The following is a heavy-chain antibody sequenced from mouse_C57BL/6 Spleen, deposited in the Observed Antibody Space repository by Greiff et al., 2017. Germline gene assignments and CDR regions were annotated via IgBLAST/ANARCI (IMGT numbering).Heavy chain of an antibody. CDR2: IYPGDGDT. V-gene: IGHV1-82*01. J-gene: IGHJ2*01. D-gene: IGHD4-1*01. CDR1: GYAFSSSW. Sequence: VQLQQSGPELVKPGASVKISCKASGYAFSSSWMNWVKQRPGKGLEWIGRIYPGDGDTNYNGKFKGKATLTADKSSSTAYMQLSSLTSEDSAVYFCARSEVNWDAFDYWGQGTTLTVSS. CDR3: ARSEVNWDAFDY.